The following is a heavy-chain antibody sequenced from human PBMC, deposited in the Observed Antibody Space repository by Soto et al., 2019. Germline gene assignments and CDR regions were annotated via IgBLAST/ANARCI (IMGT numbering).Heavy chain of an antibody. CDR1: GGSISSGGYS. CDR2: IYHSGST. CDR3: ARGTTNYYYGMDV. D-gene: IGHD4-17*01. Sequence: SETLSLTCAVSGGSISSGGYSWSWIRQPPGKGLEWIGYIYHSGSTYYNPSLKSRVTISVDRSKNQFSLKLSSVTAADTAVYYCARGTTNYYYGMDVWGQGTTVTVS. V-gene: IGHV4-30-2*01. J-gene: IGHJ6*02.